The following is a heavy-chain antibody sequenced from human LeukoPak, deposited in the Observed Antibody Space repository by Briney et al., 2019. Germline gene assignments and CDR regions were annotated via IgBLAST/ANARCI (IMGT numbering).Heavy chain of an antibody. CDR1: GGSISSATYY. J-gene: IGHJ4*02. CDR3: ARAGIVVVPAGAYFDY. D-gene: IGHD2-2*01. CDR2: ISASGST. V-gene: IGHV4-61*02. Sequence: SETLSLTCTVSGGSISSATYYWSWFRQPAGKELEWIGRISASGSTNYSPSLKSRLTISVDTSKNQFSLKLSSVTAADTAVYYCARAGIVVVPAGAYFDYWGQGTLVTVSS.